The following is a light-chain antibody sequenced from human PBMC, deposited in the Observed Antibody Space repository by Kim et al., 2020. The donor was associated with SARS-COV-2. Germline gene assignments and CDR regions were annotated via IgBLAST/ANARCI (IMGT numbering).Light chain of an antibody. V-gene: IGKV3-15*01. CDR2: GAS. CDR1: QDVSTK. J-gene: IGKJ2*01. Sequence: EVELTQSPATLSVSPGERVSISCRASQDVSTKLIWYQQKRGQAPRLLIFGASTRATGIPARFSGSGSGTEFTLTISSLQSEEFAVYYCQQHNNWPYTFGQGTKLEI. CDR3: QQHNNWPYT.